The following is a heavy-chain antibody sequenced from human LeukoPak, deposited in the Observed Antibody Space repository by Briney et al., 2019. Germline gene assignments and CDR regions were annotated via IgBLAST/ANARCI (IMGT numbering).Heavy chain of an antibody. D-gene: IGHD6-13*01. V-gene: IGHV1-2*02. CDR3: ARSRLAAAGTYFDY. CDR1: GYTFTHYY. Sequence: ASVKVSCKASGYTFTHYYIHWVRQAPGQGLEWMGWINPNTGGTHYAQKFQGRVTMTRDTSITTAYMDVSRLRPDDTAVFSCARSRLAAAGTYFDYWGQGTLLTVSS. J-gene: IGHJ4*02. CDR2: INPNTGGT.